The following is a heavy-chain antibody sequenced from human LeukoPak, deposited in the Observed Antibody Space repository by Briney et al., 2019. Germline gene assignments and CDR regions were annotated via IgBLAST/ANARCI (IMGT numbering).Heavy chain of an antibody. CDR2: VYHTGST. Sequence: SDTLSLTCTVSGGSMNDYYWNWVRQPPGKGLEWIGYVYHTGSTNYKSSLKRRVSTSVDTSKNQFSLWLTSVTAADTAVYYCARGRVTAMGTFDLWGQGTLVIVSS. V-gene: IGHV4-59*07. D-gene: IGHD5-18*01. CDR1: GGSMNDYY. J-gene: IGHJ4*02. CDR3: ARGRVTAMGTFDL.